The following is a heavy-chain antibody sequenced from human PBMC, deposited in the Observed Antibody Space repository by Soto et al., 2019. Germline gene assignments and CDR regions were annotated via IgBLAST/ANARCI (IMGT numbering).Heavy chain of an antibody. CDR3: AGSLSSLHGY. CDR1: GGSISSGGYY. Sequence: SETLSLTCTVSGGSISSGGYYWSWIRQHPGKVLEWIGYIYYSGSTYYNPSLKSHVTISVDTSKNQFSLNLSSVTAADTAVSYCAGSLSSLHGYWGQGTLVTVSS. CDR2: IYYSGST. V-gene: IGHV4-31*01. D-gene: IGHD2-2*01. J-gene: IGHJ4*02.